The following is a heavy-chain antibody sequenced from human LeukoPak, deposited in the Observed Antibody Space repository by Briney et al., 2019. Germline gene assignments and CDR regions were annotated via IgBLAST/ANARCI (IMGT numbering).Heavy chain of an antibody. CDR2: INHSGST. CDR3: ARGVVVDLFDP. Sequence: SETLSLTCAVYGGSFSGYYWSWIRQPPGKGLEWIGEINHSGSTNYNPSLKSRVTISVDTSKNQFSLKLSSVTAAYTAVYYCARGVVVDLFDPWGQGTLVTVSS. V-gene: IGHV4-34*01. J-gene: IGHJ5*02. D-gene: IGHD2-15*01. CDR1: GGSFSGYY.